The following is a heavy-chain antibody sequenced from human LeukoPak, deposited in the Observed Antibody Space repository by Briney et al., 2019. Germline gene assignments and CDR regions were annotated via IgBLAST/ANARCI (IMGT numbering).Heavy chain of an antibody. CDR2: IYPDDSDT. CDR3: AIGGDSTTSCYRCFNY. V-gene: IGHV5-51*01. CDR1: GCVFRNYW. J-gene: IGHJ4*02. Sequence: GASLQISCKGFGCVFRNYWNGWGRQLPGKGREWRGIIYPDDSDTRYSPSFQGQVTISADKSISTAYLQWSSLKASDTAIYYCAIGGDSTTSCYRCFNYWGQGTLVTVSS. D-gene: IGHD2-2*02.